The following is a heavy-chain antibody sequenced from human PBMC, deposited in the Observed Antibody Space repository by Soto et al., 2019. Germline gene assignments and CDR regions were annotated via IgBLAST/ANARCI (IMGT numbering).Heavy chain of an antibody. V-gene: IGHV3-23*01. Sequence: PGGSLRLSCAASGFTFSSYAMSWVRQAPGRGLEWVSAISGSGGSTYYADSVKGRFTISRDNSKNTLYLQMNSLRAEDMAVYYCAKDRYQQLVIFDYWGQGTLVTVSS. D-gene: IGHD6-13*01. CDR3: AKDRYQQLVIFDY. CDR1: GFTFSSYA. CDR2: ISGSGGST. J-gene: IGHJ4*02.